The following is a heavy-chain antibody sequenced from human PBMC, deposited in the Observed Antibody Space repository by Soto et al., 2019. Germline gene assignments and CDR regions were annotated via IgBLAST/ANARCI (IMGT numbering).Heavy chain of an antibody. CDR1: GFSLSNARMG. CDR2: IFSNDEK. CDR3: ARMVRAGGSYYNYFDY. V-gene: IGHV2-26*01. D-gene: IGHD1-26*01. Sequence: QVTLKESGPVLVKPTEPLTLTCTVSGFSLSNARMGVSWIRQPPGKALEWLAHIFSNDEKSYSTSLKSRLTISKDTSKSQVVLTMTNMDPVDTATYYCARMVRAGGSYYNYFDYWGQGTLVTVSS. J-gene: IGHJ4*02.